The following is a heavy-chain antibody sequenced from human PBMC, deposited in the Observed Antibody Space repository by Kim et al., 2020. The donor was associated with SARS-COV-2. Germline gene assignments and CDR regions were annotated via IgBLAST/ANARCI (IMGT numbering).Heavy chain of an antibody. J-gene: IGHJ4*02. V-gene: IGHV1-18*01. Sequence: TTYAQKFQGRVTMTTDTSTSTAYMELRCLTSGDTAMYYCARSIVVAAAADSWGQGTLVTVSS. CDR2: T. CDR3: ARSIVVAAAADS. D-gene: IGHD2-2*01.